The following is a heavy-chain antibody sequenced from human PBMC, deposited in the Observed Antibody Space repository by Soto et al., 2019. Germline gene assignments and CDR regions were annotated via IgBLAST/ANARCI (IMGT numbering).Heavy chain of an antibody. D-gene: IGHD3-22*01. CDR3: ARVLIGDYYGMDV. CDR1: GFTFSSYA. Sequence: QVQLVESGGGVVQPGRSLRLSCAASGFTFSSYAMHWVRQAPGKGLEWVAVISYDGSNKYYADSVKGRFTISRDNSKNTLYLQMNSLRAEDTAVYYFARVLIGDYYGMDVWGQGTTVTVSS. V-gene: IGHV3-30-3*01. J-gene: IGHJ6*02. CDR2: ISYDGSNK.